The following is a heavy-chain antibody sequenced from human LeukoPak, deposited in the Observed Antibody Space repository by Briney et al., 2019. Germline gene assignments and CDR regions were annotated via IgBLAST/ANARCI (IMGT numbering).Heavy chain of an antibody. CDR3: ASGGDWFDP. CDR1: GGSISSYY. D-gene: IGHD3-16*01. CDR2: IYYSGST. V-gene: IGHV4-59*01. Sequence: SETLSLTCTVSGGSISSYYWSWIRQPPGKGLEWIGYIYYSGSTNYNPSLKSRVTISVDTSKNQFSLKLSSVTAADTAVYYCASGGDWFDPWGQGTLVTVSS. J-gene: IGHJ5*02.